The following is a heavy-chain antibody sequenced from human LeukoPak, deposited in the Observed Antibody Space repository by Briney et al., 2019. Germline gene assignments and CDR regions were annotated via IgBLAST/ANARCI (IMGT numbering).Heavy chain of an antibody. Sequence: PGRSLRLSCAASGLTFSSYGFHWVRQAPGKGLEWVAVIWSDGSYKYSADSVKGRFTISRDDSKNTLYLQMNSLRAEDTAVYYCARDFSLQLFDYWGQGTLVTVFS. CDR2: IWSDGSYK. J-gene: IGHJ4*02. V-gene: IGHV3-33*01. CDR3: ARDFSLQLFDY. CDR1: GLTFSSYG. D-gene: IGHD5-24*01.